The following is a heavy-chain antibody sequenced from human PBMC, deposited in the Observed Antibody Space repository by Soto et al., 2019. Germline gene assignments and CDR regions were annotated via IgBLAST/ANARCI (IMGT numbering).Heavy chain of an antibody. Sequence: SETLSLTCAVFGGSISSVGYSWSWIRQPPGKGLEWIGYIYHSGSTYYNPSLKSRVTISVDRSKNQFSLKLSSVTAADTAVYYCARVFVDYYDSSGYPRSHYFDYWGQGTLVTVSS. V-gene: IGHV4-30-2*01. CDR2: IYHSGST. CDR1: GGSISSVGYS. J-gene: IGHJ4*02. CDR3: ARVFVDYYDSSGYPRSHYFDY. D-gene: IGHD3-22*01.